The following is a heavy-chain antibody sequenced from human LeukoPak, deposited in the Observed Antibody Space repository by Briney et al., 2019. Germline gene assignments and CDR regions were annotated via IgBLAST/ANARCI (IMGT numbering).Heavy chain of an antibody. J-gene: IGHJ4*02. CDR3: ARAYYGDYVGN. CDR1: GFTFSSYW. CDR2: IKQDGSEK. Sequence: GGSLRLSCAASGFTFSSYWMSWVRQAPGKGLEWVTNIKQDGSEKYYVDSVKGRFTISRDNAKNSLYLQMNSLRAGDTAVYYCARAYYGDYVGNWGQGTLVTVSS. D-gene: IGHD4-17*01. V-gene: IGHV3-7*01.